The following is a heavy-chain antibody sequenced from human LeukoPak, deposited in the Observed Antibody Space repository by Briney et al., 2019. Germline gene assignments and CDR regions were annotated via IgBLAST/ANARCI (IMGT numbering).Heavy chain of an antibody. CDR2: ISGSGGST. D-gene: IGHD3-10*01. Sequence: QPGGSLRLSCAASGFTFSSYAMTWVRQAPGKGLEWVSAISGSGGSTYYADSVRGRFTISRDNSKNTLYLQMNSLGAEDTAVYYCAKLGGITLVGGATPHIDYWGQGALVTVSS. CDR1: GFTFSSYA. CDR3: AKLGGITLVGGATPHIDY. J-gene: IGHJ4*02. V-gene: IGHV3-23*01.